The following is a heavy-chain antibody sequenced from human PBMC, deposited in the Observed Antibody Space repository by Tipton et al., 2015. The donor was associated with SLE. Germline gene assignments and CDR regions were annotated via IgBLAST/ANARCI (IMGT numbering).Heavy chain of an antibody. J-gene: IGHJ2*01. CDR3: ARRGSRWFFDL. D-gene: IGHD5-12*01. V-gene: IGHV4-34*01. CDR2: INHRGST. CDR1: GGSISSSSSYY. Sequence: TLSLTCAVYGGSISSSSSYYWAWIRQPPGKGVEWIGEINHRGSTNYNPSLKSRVTISVDTSKNQFSLNLRSVIAADTAVYYCARRGSRWFFDLWGRGTLVTVSS.